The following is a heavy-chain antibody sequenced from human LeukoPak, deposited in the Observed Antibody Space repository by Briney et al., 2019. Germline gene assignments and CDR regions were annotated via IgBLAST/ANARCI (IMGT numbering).Heavy chain of an antibody. CDR3: AKDPWLLYDSSAPDY. CDR2: ISGSGGST. Sequence: GGSLRLSCAAPGFTFSSYAMSWVRKAPGKGLKWVSAISGSGGSTYYADSVKGRFTISRDNSKNTLYLQMNSLRAEDTAVYYCAKDPWLLYDSSAPDYWGQGTLVTVSS. D-gene: IGHD3-22*01. CDR1: GFTFSSYA. V-gene: IGHV3-23*01. J-gene: IGHJ4*02.